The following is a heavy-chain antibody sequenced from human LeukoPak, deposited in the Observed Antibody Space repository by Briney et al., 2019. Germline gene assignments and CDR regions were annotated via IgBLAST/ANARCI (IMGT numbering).Heavy chain of an antibody. J-gene: IGHJ4*02. Sequence: SQALSLTCAISGDSVSSDTAAWNWTRQSPSKGLEWLGRTYYRSTWYYDYAPSMKSRIAINPDTSKNQFSLLLTSVTPDDTAVYYCARDQYTITWSLGLDSWGQGTLVTVSS. CDR3: ARDQYTITWSLGLDS. D-gene: IGHD2-2*02. V-gene: IGHV6-1*01. CDR1: GDSVSSDTAA. CDR2: TYYRSTWYY.